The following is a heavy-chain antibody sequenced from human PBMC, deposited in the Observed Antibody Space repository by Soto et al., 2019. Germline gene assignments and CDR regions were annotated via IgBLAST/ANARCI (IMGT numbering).Heavy chain of an antibody. V-gene: IGHV3-48*02. CDR2: ISSSSSTI. CDR3: ARDRGYSYGYYSLIPNTWFDP. D-gene: IGHD5-18*01. Sequence: PGWYLRLSCAASGFTFSSHTMTFVRQAPGKGLEWVSYISSSSSTIYYADSVKGRFTVSRDNAKNSLYLQMNSLRDKDTAVYYCARDRGYSYGYYSLIPNTWFDPWGQGT. J-gene: IGHJ5*02. CDR1: GFTFSSHT.